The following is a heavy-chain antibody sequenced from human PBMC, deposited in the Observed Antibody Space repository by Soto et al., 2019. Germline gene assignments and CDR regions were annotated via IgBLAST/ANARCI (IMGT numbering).Heavy chain of an antibody. D-gene: IGHD6-13*01. CDR3: ARIRMYSRATDNWFDP. V-gene: IGHV2-70*01. CDR2: IDWDDDN. Sequence: SGPTLVNATQTFILTCTFSGFSLSTSGMCVSWIRQPPGKALEWLALIDWDDDNYYSTSLKTRLTISKDTSKNQVVLTMTNMDPVDTATYYCARIRMYSRATDNWFDPWGQGTLVTVSS. J-gene: IGHJ5*02. CDR1: GFSLSTSGMC.